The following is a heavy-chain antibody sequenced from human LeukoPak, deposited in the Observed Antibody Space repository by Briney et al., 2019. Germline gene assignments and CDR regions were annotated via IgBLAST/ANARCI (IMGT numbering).Heavy chain of an antibody. V-gene: IGHV1-2*02. CDR2: INPNSGGT. J-gene: IGHJ5*02. CDR3: ARDPPARHIVGPTREGSTWFDP. Sequence: GASVKVSCKASGYTFTGYYMHWVRQAPGQGLEWMGWINPNSGGTNYAQKFQGRVTMTRDTSISTAYMELSRLRSDDTAVYYCARDPPARHIVGPTREGSTWFDPWGQGTLVT. D-gene: IGHD1-26*01. CDR1: GYTFTGYY.